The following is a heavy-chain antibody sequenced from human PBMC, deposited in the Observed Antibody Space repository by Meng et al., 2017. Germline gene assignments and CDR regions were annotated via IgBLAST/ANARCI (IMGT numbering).Heavy chain of an antibody. CDR1: GFTFSSYA. J-gene: IGHJ3*02. Sequence: GESLKISCAASGFTFSSYAMTWVRQTEVKGLEWVSAISGSGAGIYYADSVKGRFTVSRDNSKNTVYLQMNTLRAEDTAVYYCAKGRVLLWFGELLSAGAFDIWGQGTMVTVSS. D-gene: IGHD3-10*01. V-gene: IGHV3-23*01. CDR3: AKGRVLLWFGELLSAGAFDI. CDR2: ISGSGAGI.